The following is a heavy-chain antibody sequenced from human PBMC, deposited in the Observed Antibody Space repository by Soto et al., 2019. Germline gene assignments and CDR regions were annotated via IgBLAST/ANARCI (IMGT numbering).Heavy chain of an antibody. J-gene: IGHJ4*02. Sequence: PGGSLRLSCAASGFTFSDYYMSWIRQAPGKGLEWVSYISSSSSYTNYADSVKGRFTISRDNAKNSLYLQMNSLRAEDTAVYYCARGGFGSGYDALCWGQGTLVTVSS. D-gene: IGHD5-12*01. V-gene: IGHV3-11*06. CDR3: ARGGFGSGYDALC. CDR2: ISSSSSYT. CDR1: GFTFSDYY.